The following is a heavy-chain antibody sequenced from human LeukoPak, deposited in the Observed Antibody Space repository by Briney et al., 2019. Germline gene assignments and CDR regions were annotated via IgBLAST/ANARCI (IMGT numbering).Heavy chain of an antibody. J-gene: IGHJ3*02. CDR2: IYYSGST. D-gene: IGHD3-22*01. CDR3: ARLDKGRDAFDI. V-gene: IGHV4-39*01. CDR1: GGSISSSSYY. Sequence: SETLSLTCTVSGGSISSSSYYWGWTRQPPGKGLEWIGSIYYSGSTYYNPSLKSRVTISVDTSKNQFSLKLSSVTAADTAVYYCARLDKGRDAFDIWGQGTMVTVSS.